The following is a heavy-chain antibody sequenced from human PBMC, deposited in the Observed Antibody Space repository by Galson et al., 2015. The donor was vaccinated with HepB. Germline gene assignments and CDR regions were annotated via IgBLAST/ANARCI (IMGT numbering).Heavy chain of an antibody. J-gene: IGHJ6*02. V-gene: IGHV1-18*01. Sequence: SVKVSCKASGYTFTSYGISWVRQAPGQGLEWMGWISAYNGNTNYAQKLQGRVTMTTDTSTSTAYMELRSLRSDDTAVYYCARTPPSSSPWGPYYYYYYGMDVWGQGTTVTVSS. CDR1: GYTFTSYG. CDR3: ARTPPSSSPWGPYYYYYYGMDV. D-gene: IGHD6-13*01. CDR2: ISAYNGNT.